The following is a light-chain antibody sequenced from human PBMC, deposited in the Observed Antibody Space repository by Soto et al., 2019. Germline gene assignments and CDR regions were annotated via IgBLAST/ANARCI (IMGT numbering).Light chain of an antibody. Sequence: EIVMTQSPATLSVSPGERATLSCRASQSVSSNLAWYQQKPGQAPRLLIYGASTRATGIAARFSVSGSGTEFTLTISSLQSGDFALYYCQQYNNWPPGTFGQGTKLEI. J-gene: IGKJ2*01. V-gene: IGKV3-15*01. CDR1: QSVSSN. CDR2: GAS. CDR3: QQYNNWPPGT.